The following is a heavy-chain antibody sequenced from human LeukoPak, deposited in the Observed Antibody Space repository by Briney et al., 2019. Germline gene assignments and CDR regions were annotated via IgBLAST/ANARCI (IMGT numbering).Heavy chain of an antibody. J-gene: IGHJ4*02. CDR1: GFIFRNSG. Sequence: PGGSLRLSCAASGFIFRNSGMRWVRQALGKGLEWVAFIRYDGSIKYYADSVNGRFTISRDNSKNTLYLQMNSLRAEDTAVYYCAKDVNTGGDYFDYWGQGTLVTVSS. CDR2: IRYDGSIK. CDR3: AKDVNTGGDYFDY. V-gene: IGHV3-30*02. D-gene: IGHD1-14*01.